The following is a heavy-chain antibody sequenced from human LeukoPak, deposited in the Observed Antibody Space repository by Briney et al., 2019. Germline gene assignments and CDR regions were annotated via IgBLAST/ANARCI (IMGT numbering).Heavy chain of an antibody. CDR3: VKEYFRGFDQ. CDR1: GFTFNSYG. D-gene: IGHD2/OR15-2a*01. Sequence: PGGSLRLSCAASGFTFNSYGMHWVRRAPGKGLEWVAAISNAGKLTYYEDSVRGRFTISRDNSKNTVHLQMNSLRTEDTAVYHCVKEYFRGFDQWGQGTLVIVSS. J-gene: IGHJ4*02. CDR2: ISNAGKLT. V-gene: IGHV3-30*18.